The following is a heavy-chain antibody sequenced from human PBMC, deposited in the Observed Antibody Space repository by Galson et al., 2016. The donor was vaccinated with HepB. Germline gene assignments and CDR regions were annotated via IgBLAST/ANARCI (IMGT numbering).Heavy chain of an antibody. D-gene: IGHD2-21*02. CDR2: ISPTGGTT. V-gene: IGHV1-46*01. Sequence: SCKASGYTLTSYYMHWVRQAPGQGLEWMGVISPTGGTTTYAQRFQGRITITRDRSTSTVYMEMSSLRSEDTALYYCARAPLWGLARFDLWGQGTLVTVPT. CDR1: GYTLTSYY. J-gene: IGHJ5*02. CDR3: ARAPLWGLARFDL.